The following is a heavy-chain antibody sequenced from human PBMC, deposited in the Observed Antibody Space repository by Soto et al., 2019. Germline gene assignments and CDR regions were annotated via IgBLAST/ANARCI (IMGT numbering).Heavy chain of an antibody. J-gene: IGHJ6*02. CDR3: ARGNSKYYYYYGMDA. Sequence: SENLSLTCAASGGSLSGYCWSGFRQPPGKGLEWIGEINHSGSTNYNPSLKSRVTISVDTSKNQFSLKLSSVTAADTAVYYCARGNSKYYYYYGMDAWGQGTTVT. V-gene: IGHV4-34*01. CDR1: GGSLSGYC. CDR2: INHSGST. D-gene: IGHD1-7*01.